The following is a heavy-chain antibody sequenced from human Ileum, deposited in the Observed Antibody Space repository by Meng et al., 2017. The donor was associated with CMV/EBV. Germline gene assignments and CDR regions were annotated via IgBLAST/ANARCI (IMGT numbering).Heavy chain of an antibody. CDR3: AKDDTSGNGIYDGFDV. CDR2: IGSPGDT. CDR1: GFTFNVHA. Sequence: GESLKISCAAAGFTFNVHAMSWVRQAPGKGLKWVSTIGSPGDTFYADSVKGRFTISRDDSTNTLYLQMNSLRAEDTAVYYCAKDDTSGNGIYDGFDVWGQGTMVTVSS. J-gene: IGHJ3*01. V-gene: IGHV3-23*01. D-gene: IGHD1-14*01.